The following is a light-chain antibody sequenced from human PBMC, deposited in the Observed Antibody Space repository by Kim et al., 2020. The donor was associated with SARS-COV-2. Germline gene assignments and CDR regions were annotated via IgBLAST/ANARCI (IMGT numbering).Light chain of an antibody. Sequence: SPGQTATLSCRASESVGYSLAWYRQKPGLAPRLLIYDVSNRNNGVPARFSGSGSGTDFTLTISSLEPEDFGVYYCQQRSDGPPMYTFGQGTKLEI. CDR3: QQRSDGPPMYT. J-gene: IGKJ2*01. CDR2: DVS. V-gene: IGKV3-11*01. CDR1: ESVGYS.